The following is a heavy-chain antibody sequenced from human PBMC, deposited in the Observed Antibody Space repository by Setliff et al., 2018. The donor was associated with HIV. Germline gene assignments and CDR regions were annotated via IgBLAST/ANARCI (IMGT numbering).Heavy chain of an antibody. Sequence: ASVKVSCKASGYTFTTYGISWVRQAPGQGLEWMGWISAYNGNTNYAQKLQGRVTMTTDTSASTAYMELSSLRSEDTAVYYCARSRSRYYNFWSGYYVPPFDYWGQGTLVTVSS. V-gene: IGHV1-18*01. D-gene: IGHD3-3*01. CDR3: ARSRSRYYNFWSGYYVPPFDY. J-gene: IGHJ4*02. CDR2: ISAYNGNT. CDR1: GYTFTTYG.